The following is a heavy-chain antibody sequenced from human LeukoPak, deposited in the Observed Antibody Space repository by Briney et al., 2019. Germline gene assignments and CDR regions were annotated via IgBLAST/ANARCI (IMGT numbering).Heavy chain of an antibody. CDR3: AKDSCSGGSCRFGFDL. CDR2: ISWNSGSI. CDR1: GFTFDDYA. D-gene: IGHD2-15*01. J-gene: IGHJ5*02. Sequence: QPGGSLRLSCAASGFTFDDYAMHWVRQAPGKGLEWVSGISWNSGSIGYADSVKGRFTISRDNAKNSLYLQMNSLRAEDTALYYCAKDSCSGGSCRFGFDLWGQGTLVTVSS. V-gene: IGHV3-9*01.